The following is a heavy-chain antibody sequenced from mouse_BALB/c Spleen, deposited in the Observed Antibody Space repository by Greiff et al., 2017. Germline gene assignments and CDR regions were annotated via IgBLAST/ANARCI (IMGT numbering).Heavy chain of an antibody. CDR2: ISNGGGST. V-gene: IGHV5-12-2*01. CDR1: GFTFSSYT. J-gene: IGHJ2*01. Sequence: EVMLVESGGGLVQPGGSLKLSCAASGFTFSSYTMSWVRQTPEKRLEWVAYISNGGGSTYYPDTVKGRFTISRDNAKNTLYLQMSSLKSEDTAMYYCARNTYYFDYWGQGNTLTVSS. D-gene: IGHD5-1-1*01. CDR3: ARNTYYFDY.